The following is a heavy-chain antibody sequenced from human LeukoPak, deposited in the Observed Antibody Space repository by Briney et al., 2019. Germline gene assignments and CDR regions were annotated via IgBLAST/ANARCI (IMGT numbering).Heavy chain of an antibody. Sequence: PSETLSLTCTVSVGSISSYYWSWIRQPPGKGLEWIGYIYYSGSTNYNPSLKSRVTISVDTSKNQFSLKLSSVTAADTAVYYCARVRAAVAPLIFDYWGQGTLVTVSS. J-gene: IGHJ4*02. CDR1: VGSISSYY. CDR3: ARVRAAVAPLIFDY. V-gene: IGHV4-59*01. CDR2: IYYSGST. D-gene: IGHD6-19*01.